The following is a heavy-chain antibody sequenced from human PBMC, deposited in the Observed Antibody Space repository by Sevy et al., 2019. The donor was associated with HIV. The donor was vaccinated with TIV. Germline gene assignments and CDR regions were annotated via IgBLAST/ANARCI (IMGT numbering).Heavy chain of an antibody. J-gene: IGHJ5*02. CDR1: GGTFSGYA. V-gene: IGHV1-69*13. CDR3: ARDRDRGWFDP. CDR2: IIAISGTT. Sequence: ASVTVSCKTSGGTFSGYAISWVRQAPGQGLEWMGGIIAISGTTNYVQKFQGRDTITADASTRTVYMELRSLKIEDTAIYYCARDRDRGWFDPWGQGTLVTVSS. D-gene: IGHD3-16*01.